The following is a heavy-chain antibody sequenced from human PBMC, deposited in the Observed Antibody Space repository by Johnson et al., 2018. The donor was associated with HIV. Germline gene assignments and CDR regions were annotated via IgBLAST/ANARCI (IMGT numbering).Heavy chain of an antibody. CDR3: STGFSSWAFDI. J-gene: IGHJ3*02. Sequence: VQLVESGGGLVKPGGSLRLSCAASGFNFTNAWMTWVRQAPGKGLEWVGRIKSKTDGGTTDYAAPVKGKFSISRDDSKNTLYLQMNSLKTEDTAVYYCSTGFSSWAFDIWGQGTMVTVSS. CDR2: IKSKTDGGTT. V-gene: IGHV3-15*05. D-gene: IGHD6-13*01. CDR1: GFNFTNAW.